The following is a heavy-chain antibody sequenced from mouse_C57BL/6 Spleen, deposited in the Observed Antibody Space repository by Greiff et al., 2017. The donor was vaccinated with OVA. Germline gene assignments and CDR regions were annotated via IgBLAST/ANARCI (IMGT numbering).Heavy chain of an antibody. CDR3: ARENSNYEGAMDY. CDR2: INPSSGYT. D-gene: IGHD2-5*01. V-gene: IGHV1-4*01. CDR1: GYTFTSYT. J-gene: IGHJ4*01. Sequence: VQLQQSGAELARPGASVKMSCKASGYTFTSYTMHWVKQRPGQGLEWIGYINPSSGYTKYNQKFKGKATLTADKSSSTAYMQLSSLTSEDSAVYFCARENSNYEGAMDYWGQGTSVTVSS.